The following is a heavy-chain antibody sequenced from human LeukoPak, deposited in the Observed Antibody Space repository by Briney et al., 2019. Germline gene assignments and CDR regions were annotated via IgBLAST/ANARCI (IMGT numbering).Heavy chain of an antibody. Sequence: GGSLRLSCAASGFTFSTYGMSWVRQAPGKGLEWVAAIRGSGGSTDYAESVKGRFTISRDNSKNTLYLQMNSLRAEDTAIYYCARSSGGRGGVTGGFDYWGQGTLVTVSS. CDR3: ARSSGGRGGVTGGFDY. CDR2: IRGSGGST. J-gene: IGHJ4*02. D-gene: IGHD7-27*01. CDR1: GFTFSTYG. V-gene: IGHV3-23*01.